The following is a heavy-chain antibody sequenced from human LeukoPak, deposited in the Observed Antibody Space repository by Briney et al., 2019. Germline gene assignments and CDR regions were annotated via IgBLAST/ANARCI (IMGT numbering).Heavy chain of an antibody. CDR2: IIPIFGTA. CDR3: ARDFSPDHRSYYFDY. J-gene: IGHJ4*02. CDR1: GGTFSSYA. D-gene: IGHD1-14*01. V-gene: IGHV1-69*13. Sequence: SVKVSCKASGGTFSSYAISWVRQAPGQGLEWMGGIIPIFGTANYAQKFQGRVTITADESTSTAYMELSSPRSEDTAVYYCARDFSPDHRSYYFDYWGQGTLVTVSS.